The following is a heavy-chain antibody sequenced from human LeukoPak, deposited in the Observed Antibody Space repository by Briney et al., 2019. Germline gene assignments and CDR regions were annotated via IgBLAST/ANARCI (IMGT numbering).Heavy chain of an antibody. Sequence: GASVKVSCTASGYTFTSYGISWVRQAPGQGLEWMGWISAYNGNTNYAQKLQGRVTMTTDTSTSTAYMELRSLRSDDTAVYYCARASYYYDSSGYYTSSFDYWGQGTLVTVSS. CDR1: GYTFTSYG. V-gene: IGHV1-18*01. CDR3: ARASYYYDSSGYYTSSFDY. J-gene: IGHJ4*02. D-gene: IGHD3-22*01. CDR2: ISAYNGNT.